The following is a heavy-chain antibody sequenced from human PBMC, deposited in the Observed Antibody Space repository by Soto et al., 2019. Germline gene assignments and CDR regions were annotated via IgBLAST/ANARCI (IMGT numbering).Heavy chain of an antibody. CDR2: IWYDGSNK. CDR1: GFTFSSYG. J-gene: IGHJ4*02. Sequence: GGSLRLSCAASGFTFSSYGMHWVRQAPGKGLEWVAVIWYDGSNKYYADSVKGRFTISRDNSKNTLYLQMNSLRAEDTAVYYCAREDTVYCSSTSCRGFFDYWGQGTLVTVSS. D-gene: IGHD2-2*01. CDR3: AREDTVYCSSTSCRGFFDY. V-gene: IGHV3-33*01.